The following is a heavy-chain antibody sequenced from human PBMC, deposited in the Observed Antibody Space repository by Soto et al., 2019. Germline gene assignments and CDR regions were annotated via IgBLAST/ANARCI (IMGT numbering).Heavy chain of an antibody. J-gene: IGHJ5*02. CDR3: ARRQGGYCSSTACMGWFDP. Sequence: PGEALKISCKGSEYSFTSYWIAWVRQMPGKGLEWMGIIYPGDSDTRYSPPFEGQVTISADKSISTAYLQWSSLKASDTAIYYCARRQGGYCSSTACMGWFDPWGQGTLVTVSS. CDR2: IYPGDSDT. D-gene: IGHD2-2*01. V-gene: IGHV5-51*01. CDR1: EYSFTSYW.